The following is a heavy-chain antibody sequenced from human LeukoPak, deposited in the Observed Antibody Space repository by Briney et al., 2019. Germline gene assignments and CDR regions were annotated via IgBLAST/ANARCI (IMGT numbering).Heavy chain of an antibody. CDR3: ARASPPPYCSGGSCYQEAFDI. J-gene: IGHJ3*02. V-gene: IGHV4-59*01. CDR1: GGSISSYY. Sequence: SETLSLTCTVSGGSISSYYWSWIRQPPGEGLEWIGYIYYSGSTNYNPSLESRVTMSVDTSKNQFSLKLSSVTAADTAAYYCARASPPPYCSGGSCYQEAFDIWGQGTMVTVSS. CDR2: IYYSGST. D-gene: IGHD2-15*01.